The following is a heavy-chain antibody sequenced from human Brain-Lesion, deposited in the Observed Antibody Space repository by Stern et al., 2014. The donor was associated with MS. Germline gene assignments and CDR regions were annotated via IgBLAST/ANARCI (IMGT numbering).Heavy chain of an antibody. J-gene: IGHJ4*02. CDR2: IYASGNT. CDR1: GGPISSHSYY. Sequence: VQLVESGPGLVKPSQTLSLTYTVSGGPISSHSYYWSWIRQPAGKGLEWIGRIYASGNTNSNPSLKSRVSISVDTPKNQLSLRLSSVTASDTAVYYCARDYGDLEFDLWGQGTLVTVSS. CDR3: ARDYGDLEFDL. V-gene: IGHV4-61*02. D-gene: IGHD4-17*01.